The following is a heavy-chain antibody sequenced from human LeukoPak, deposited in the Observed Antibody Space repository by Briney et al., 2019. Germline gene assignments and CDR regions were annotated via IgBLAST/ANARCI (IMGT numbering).Heavy chain of an antibody. D-gene: IGHD3-3*01. J-gene: IGHJ4*02. V-gene: IGHV3-7*03. CDR2: IKQDGSEK. CDR1: GFTFSSYW. Sequence: PGGSLRLSCAASGFTFSSYWMSWVRQAPGKGLEWVANIKQDGSEKYYVDSVKGRFTISRDNSENALYLQMNSLRADDTAVYYCAKDRITIFGVVMDQWGQGTLVTVSS. CDR3: AKDRITIFGVVMDQ.